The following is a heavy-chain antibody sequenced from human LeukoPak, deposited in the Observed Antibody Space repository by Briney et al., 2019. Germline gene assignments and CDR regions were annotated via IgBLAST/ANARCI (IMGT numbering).Heavy chain of an antibody. V-gene: IGHV3-23*01. Sequence: PGGSLRLSCAASGSGFTFSTSAMDCVRQAPGKGLEWVSSISGGAGSTFYADSVKGRFTISRDNSKNTLYLQMNSLRAEDTAVYVCAKTPVSAAGYNWFDSWGQGALVTASS. CDR2: ISGGAGST. J-gene: IGHJ5*01. D-gene: IGHD6-13*01. CDR3: AKTPVSAAGYNWFDS. CDR1: GSGFTFSTSA.